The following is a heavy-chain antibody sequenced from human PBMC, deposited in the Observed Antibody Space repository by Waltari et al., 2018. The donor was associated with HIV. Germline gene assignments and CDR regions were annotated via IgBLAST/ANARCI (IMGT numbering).Heavy chain of an antibody. D-gene: IGHD3-10*01. CDR3: ARSMIRGSLIRGDYFDY. V-gene: IGHV1-2*02. Sequence: QVQLVQSGAEVKKPGASVKVSCKASGYTFTDYYMHWVRQAPGQGLEWMGWINPNSGGTNYAQKFQGRVTMTRDTSISTAYMELSRLRSDDTAVYYCARSMIRGSLIRGDYFDYWGQGTLVTVSS. J-gene: IGHJ4*02. CDR1: GYTFTDYY. CDR2: INPNSGGT.